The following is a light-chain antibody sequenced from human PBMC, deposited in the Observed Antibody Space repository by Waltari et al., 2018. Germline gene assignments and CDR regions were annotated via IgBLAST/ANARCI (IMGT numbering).Light chain of an antibody. V-gene: IGLV1-44*01. CDR1: SSDIGSNT. CDR3: ATWDDSLKGFV. CDR2: NNY. J-gene: IGLJ1*01. Sequence: QRVTISCSGRSSDIGSNTVNWYQHLPGTAPRLLSYNNYYRPSGVPDRFSGSKSGTSASLAISGLQSEDEAVFYCATWDDSLKGFVFGSGTKVTVL.